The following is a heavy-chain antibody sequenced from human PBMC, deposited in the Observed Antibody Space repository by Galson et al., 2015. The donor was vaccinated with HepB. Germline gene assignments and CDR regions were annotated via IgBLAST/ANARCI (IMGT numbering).Heavy chain of an antibody. J-gene: IGHJ5*02. D-gene: IGHD3-3*01. V-gene: IGHV4-34*01. CDR2: INHSGST. CDR3: ARGPTIFGVVIIMDGYWFDP. CDR1: GGSFSGYY. Sequence: LSLTCAVYGGSFSGYYWSWIRQPPGKGLGWIGEINHSGSTNYNPSLKSRVTISVDTSKNQFSLKLSSVTAADTAVYYCARGPTIFGVVIIMDGYWFDPWGQGTLVTVSS.